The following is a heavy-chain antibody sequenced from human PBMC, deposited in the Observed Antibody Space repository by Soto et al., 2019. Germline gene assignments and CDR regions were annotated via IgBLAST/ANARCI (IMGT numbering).Heavy chain of an antibody. D-gene: IGHD6-6*01. CDR3: ARGLRSKRQYSSF. V-gene: IGHV1-8*02. Sequence: ASVKVSCKASGYIFTAYSMHWVRQATGQGLEWMGWMNPNSGNTGYAQKFQGRVTMTRDTSISTAYMELSSLRSEDTAVYYCARGLRSKRQYSSFWGHGTLVTVSS. J-gene: IGHJ4*01. CDR1: GYIFTAYS. CDR2: MNPNSGNT.